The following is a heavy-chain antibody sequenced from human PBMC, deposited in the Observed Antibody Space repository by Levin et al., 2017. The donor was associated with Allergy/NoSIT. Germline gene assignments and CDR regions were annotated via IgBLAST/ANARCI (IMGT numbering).Heavy chain of an antibody. CDR1: GNTFRTGD. CDR3: ARFECTDGVCITRKYGMDV. V-gene: IGHV1-8*01. CDR2: MNPNTGNT. D-gene: IGHD2-8*01. Sequence: ASVKVSCQDSGNTFRTGDINWVRQATGQGLEWVGWMNPNTGNTGYAQKFQGRVTMTRNTSISPAYMELSSLRSDDTAVYYCARFECTDGVCITRKYGMDVWGQGTTVTVSS. J-gene: IGHJ6*02.